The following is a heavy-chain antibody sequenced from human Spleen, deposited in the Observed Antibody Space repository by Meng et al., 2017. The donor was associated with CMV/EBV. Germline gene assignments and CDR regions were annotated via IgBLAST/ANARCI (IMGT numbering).Heavy chain of an antibody. D-gene: IGHD2-2*01. CDR2: IYYSGST. CDR1: SGGDYH. V-gene: IGHV4-30-4*08. J-gene: IGHJ5*02. Sequence: SGGDYHWSWIRQPPGKGLEWIGYIYYSGSTYYNPSLKSRVTISEDTSKNQFSLKLSSVTAADTAVYYCARSEGGYCSSTSCSNWFDPWGQGTLVTVS. CDR3: ARSEGGYCSSTSCSNWFDP.